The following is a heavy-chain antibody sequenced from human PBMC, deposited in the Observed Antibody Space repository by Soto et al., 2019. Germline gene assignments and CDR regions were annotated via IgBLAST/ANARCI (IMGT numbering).Heavy chain of an antibody. CDR3: AGMRDVASTHNWFDH. D-gene: IGHD2-15*01. CDR1: GGSISSGGYS. V-gene: IGHV4-30-2*01. Sequence: PSETLSLTCAVSGGSISSGGYSWSWIRQPPGKGREWIGYIYHGGTTYYNPSLKSRVTISVDRSKNQFSLKLSSGTAADTAVYFCAGMRDVASTHNWFDHWGQGTLVTVSS. J-gene: IGHJ5*02. CDR2: IYHGGTT.